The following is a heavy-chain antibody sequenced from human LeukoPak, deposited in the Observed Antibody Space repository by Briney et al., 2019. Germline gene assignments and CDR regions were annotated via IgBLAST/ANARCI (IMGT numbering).Heavy chain of an antibody. D-gene: IGHD3-10*01. Sequence: GGSLRLSCAASGFTFSDYWMWWVRQDPGKGLVWVSRVNSDGSSTNYADSVKGRFTISRDNAKNTLYLQMNSLRAEDTAVYYCAKVSDGSGSYLGYWGQGTLVTVSS. V-gene: IGHV3-74*01. J-gene: IGHJ4*02. CDR1: GFTFSDYW. CDR3: AKVSDGSGSYLGY. CDR2: VNSDGSST.